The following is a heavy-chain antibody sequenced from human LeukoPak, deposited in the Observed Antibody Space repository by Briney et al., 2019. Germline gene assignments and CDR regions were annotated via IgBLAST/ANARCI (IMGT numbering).Heavy chain of an antibody. CDR3: AREGSKQWLGQFKYY. CDR2: IKQDGSEK. CDR1: GFTFSSYW. Sequence: GGSLRLSCAASGFTFSSYWMSWVRQAPGKGLEWVANIKQDGSEKYYVDSVKGRFTISRDNAKNSLYLQMNSLRAEDTAVYYCAREGSKQWLGQFKYYWGQGTLVTVSS. J-gene: IGHJ4*02. V-gene: IGHV3-7*01. D-gene: IGHD6-19*01.